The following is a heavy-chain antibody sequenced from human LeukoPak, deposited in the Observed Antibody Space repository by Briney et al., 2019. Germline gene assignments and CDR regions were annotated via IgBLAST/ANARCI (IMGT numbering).Heavy chain of an antibody. CDR2: IYYSGST. CDR3: ARYGRYSSSYYYYYMDV. Sequence: SETLSLTCTVSGGSISSYYWSWIRQPPGKGLEWIGYIYYSGSTNYNPSLKSRVAISVDTSKNQFSLKLSSVTAADTAVYYCARYGRYSSSYYYYYMDVWGKGTTVTVSS. V-gene: IGHV4-59*01. D-gene: IGHD6-13*01. J-gene: IGHJ6*03. CDR1: GGSISSYY.